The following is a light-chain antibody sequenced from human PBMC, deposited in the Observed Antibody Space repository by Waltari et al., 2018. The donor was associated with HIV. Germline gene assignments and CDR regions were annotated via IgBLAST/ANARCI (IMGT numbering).Light chain of an antibody. V-gene: IGKV4-1*01. CDR2: WAS. CDR3: QQYYSTPWT. Sequence: DIEMTQSPDSLLVSLGERATINCKSSQSILYTSNNKNFLAWYQQKPGQPPKLLIYWASTRESGVPDRFSGSGSGTDFTLTISSLQAEDVAVYYCQQYYSTPWTFGQGTKVEIK. J-gene: IGKJ1*01. CDR1: QSILYTSNNKNF.